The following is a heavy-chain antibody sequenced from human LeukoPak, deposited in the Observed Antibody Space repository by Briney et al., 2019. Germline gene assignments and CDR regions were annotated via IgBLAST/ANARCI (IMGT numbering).Heavy chain of an antibody. CDR2: TSGSGTTT. CDR1: GFTFSSYT. CDR3: ARRLGGANSFDY. D-gene: IGHD1-26*01. V-gene: IGHV3-23*01. J-gene: IGHJ4*02. Sequence: GGSLRLSCAASGFTFSSYTMSWVRQAPGKGLEWVSLTSGSGTTTYYADSVKGRFTISRDNPKNTLYLQMNSLRDEDTAVYYCARRLGGANSFDYWGQGTLVTVSS.